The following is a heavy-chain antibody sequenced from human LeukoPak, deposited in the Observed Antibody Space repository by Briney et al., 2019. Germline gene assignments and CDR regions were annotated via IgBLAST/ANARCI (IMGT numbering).Heavy chain of an antibody. Sequence: ASVNVSCKASGYTFTSYDINWVRQATGQGLEWMGWMNPNSGNTGYAQKFQGRVTMTRNTSISTAYMELSSLRSEDTAVYYCARGRARRFLEWLSSPFYYYYGMDVWGQGTTVTVSS. CDR1: GYTFTSYD. V-gene: IGHV1-8*01. CDR2: MNPNSGNT. J-gene: IGHJ6*02. CDR3: ARGRARRFLEWLSSPFYYYYGMDV. D-gene: IGHD3-3*01.